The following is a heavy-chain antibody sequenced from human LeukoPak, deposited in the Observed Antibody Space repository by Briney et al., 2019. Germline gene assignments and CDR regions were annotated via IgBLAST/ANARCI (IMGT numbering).Heavy chain of an antibody. D-gene: IGHD1-26*01. CDR2: INWSGGST. Sequence: RSGGSLRLSCAASGFTFSSYSMNWVRQAPGKGLEWVSSINWSGGSTGYADSVKGRFTISRDNAKNSLYLQMNSLRAEDTALYYCAKDSATGRSLSHFDYWGQGTLVTVSS. J-gene: IGHJ4*02. V-gene: IGHV3-20*04. CDR3: AKDSATGRSLSHFDY. CDR1: GFTFSSYS.